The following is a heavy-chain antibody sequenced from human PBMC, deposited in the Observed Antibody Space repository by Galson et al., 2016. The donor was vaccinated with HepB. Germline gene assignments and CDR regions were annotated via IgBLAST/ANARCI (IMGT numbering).Heavy chain of an antibody. V-gene: IGHV4-39*01. CDR2: IDYSGST. Sequence: SETLSLTCTVSGGSISSSTYYWGWIRQPPGKGLEWIGSIDYSGSTYYNPSLKSRVTISVDTSKNQFSLKVRSVTAADTAVYHCARSDFQWRALDAFDIWGQGTLVTVSS. CDR3: ARSDFQWRALDAFDI. J-gene: IGHJ3*02. CDR1: GGSISSSTYY. D-gene: IGHD6-19*01.